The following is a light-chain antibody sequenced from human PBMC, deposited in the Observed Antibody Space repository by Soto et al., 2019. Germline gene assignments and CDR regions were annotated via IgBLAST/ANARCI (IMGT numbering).Light chain of an antibody. J-gene: IGKJ4*01. Sequence: DIVVTQSPATLSLSPGERATLSCRASQSVSSYLAWYQQQPGQAPRLLIYDASNRATGIPARFSGSGSGTDFTLTISSLEPEDFAVYYCQQRSNWQGATFGGGTKVDIK. CDR2: DAS. V-gene: IGKV3-11*01. CDR1: QSVSSY. CDR3: QQRSNWQGAT.